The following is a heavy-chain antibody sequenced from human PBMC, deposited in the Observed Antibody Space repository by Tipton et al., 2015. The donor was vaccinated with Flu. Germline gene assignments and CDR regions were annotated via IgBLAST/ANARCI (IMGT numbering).Heavy chain of an antibody. J-gene: IGHJ2*01. CDR2: ISGTVDLT. D-gene: IGHD3-16*01. CDR1: GFTFSSYA. V-gene: IGHV3-23*01. Sequence: SLRLSCAASGFTFSSYAMNWVRQAPGKGLEWVSAISGTVDLTYYADSVKGRFTVSRDISKNTLYLQMDSLRAEDTAVYYCAKDRITSQDWYFDLWGRGTLVTVSS. CDR3: AKDRITSQDWYFDL.